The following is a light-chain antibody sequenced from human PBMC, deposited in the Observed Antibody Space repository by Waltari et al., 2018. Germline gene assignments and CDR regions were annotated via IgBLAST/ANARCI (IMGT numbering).Light chain of an antibody. CDR1: QSVSSY. J-gene: IGKJ3*01. Sequence: DIVLTQSPATLSLSPGERATLSCRASQSVSSYLAWYQQKPGQAPRLLIYDASNRATGSPARCSGSGSGTDFTLTISSLEPEDFAVYYCQQRSNWPPLFTFGPGTKVDIK. CDR2: DAS. V-gene: IGKV3-11*01. CDR3: QQRSNWPPLFT.